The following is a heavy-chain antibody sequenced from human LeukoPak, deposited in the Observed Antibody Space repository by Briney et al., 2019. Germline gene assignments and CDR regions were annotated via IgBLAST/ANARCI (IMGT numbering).Heavy chain of an antibody. D-gene: IGHD2-21*01. CDR3: GRGVAPYF. V-gene: IGHV3-74*03. Sequence: PGGSLRLSCAASGFTFNSYRMHWVRQVPGKGLVWVSRINSGGTSTSYADSVTGRFTISRDNAKNTLYLQMNSLRVEDTAVYYCGRGVAPYFGGQGTLVTVSS. CDR1: GFTFNSYR. CDR2: INSGGTST. J-gene: IGHJ4*02.